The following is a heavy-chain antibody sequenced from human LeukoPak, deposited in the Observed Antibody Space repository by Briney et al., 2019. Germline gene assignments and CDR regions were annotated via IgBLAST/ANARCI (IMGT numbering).Heavy chain of an antibody. CDR1: GVSISSYY. Sequence: SETLSLTCTVSGVSISSYYWSWLRQPPGKGLEWIGYIYYSGSTNYNPSLKSRVTISVDTSKNQFSLKLSSVTAADTAVYYCARHDYGDFTNVYWGQGTLVTVSS. J-gene: IGHJ4*02. D-gene: IGHD4-17*01. CDR2: IYYSGST. V-gene: IGHV4-59*08. CDR3: ARHDYGDFTNVY.